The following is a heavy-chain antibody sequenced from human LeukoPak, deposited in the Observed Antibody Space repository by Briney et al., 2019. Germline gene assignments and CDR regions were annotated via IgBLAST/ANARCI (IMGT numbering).Heavy chain of an antibody. CDR1: GFTFSSYG. Sequence: PGGSLRLSCAASGFTFSSYGMHWVRQAPGKGLEWVAVIWYDGSNKYYADSVKGRFTISRDNSKNTLYLQMNSLRAEDTAVYYGARVAVAGHVDYWGQGTLVNVSS. D-gene: IGHD6-19*01. V-gene: IGHV3-33*01. CDR2: IWYDGSNK. CDR3: ARVAVAGHVDY. J-gene: IGHJ4*02.